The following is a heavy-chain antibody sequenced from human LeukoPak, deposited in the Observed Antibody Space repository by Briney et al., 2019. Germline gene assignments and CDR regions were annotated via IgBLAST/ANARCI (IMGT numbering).Heavy chain of an antibody. CDR3: AKAPVTTCRGAFCYPFDY. CDR2: ISSSGSTI. D-gene: IGHD2-15*01. J-gene: IGHJ4*02. CDR1: GFTFSDYY. Sequence: PGGSLRLSCAASGFTFSDYYMSWIRQAPGKGLEWVSYISSSGSTIYYADSVKGRFTISRDNAKNSLYLQMNSLRPEDAAVYYCAKAPVTTCRGAFCYPFDYWGLGTLVTVSS. V-gene: IGHV3-11*01.